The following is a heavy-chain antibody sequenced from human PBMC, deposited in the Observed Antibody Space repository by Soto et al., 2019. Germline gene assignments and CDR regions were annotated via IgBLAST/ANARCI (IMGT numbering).Heavy chain of an antibody. CDR1: GGTFSSYA. CDR3: ARDYYYDSSGYYSRLPFQH. D-gene: IGHD3-22*01. CDR2: IIPIFGTA. Sequence: AVKVSCKASGGTFSSYAISWVRQAPGQGLEWMGGIIPIFGTANYAQKFQGRVTITADESTSTAYMELSSLRSEDTAVYYCARDYYYDSSGYYSRLPFQHWGQGTLVTVSS. V-gene: IGHV1-69*13. J-gene: IGHJ1*01.